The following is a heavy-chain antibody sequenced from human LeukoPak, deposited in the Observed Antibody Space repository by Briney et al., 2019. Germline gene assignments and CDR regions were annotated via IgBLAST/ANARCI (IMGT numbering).Heavy chain of an antibody. Sequence: GGSLRLSCAASGFTFSSYDMHWVRQATGKGLEWVSAIGTAGDTYYPGSVKGRFTISRDNSKNTLYLQMNSLRAEDTAVYYCAKVFADYWGQGTLVTVSS. CDR2: IGTAGDT. V-gene: IGHV3-13*01. CDR3: AKVFADY. CDR1: GFTFSSYD. J-gene: IGHJ4*02.